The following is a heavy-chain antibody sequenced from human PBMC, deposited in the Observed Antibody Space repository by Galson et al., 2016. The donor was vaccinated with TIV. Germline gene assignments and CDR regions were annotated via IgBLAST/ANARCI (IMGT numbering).Heavy chain of an antibody. D-gene: IGHD2-15*01. J-gene: IGHJ4*02. V-gene: IGHV1-69*13. CDR1: GGTFSTYV. CDR3: ATWGAASDWLEEGYFDY. CDR2: INPIFGTA. Sequence: SVKVSCKASGGTFSTYVFSWLRQAPGQGLEWMGVINPIFGTANYAQTFQGRLTITADESTSSAYMELSSLRSEDTAVYYCATWGAASDWLEEGYFDYWGQGTLVTVSS.